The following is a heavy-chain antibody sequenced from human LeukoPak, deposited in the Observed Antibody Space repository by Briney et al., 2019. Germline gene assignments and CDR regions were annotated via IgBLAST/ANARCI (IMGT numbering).Heavy chain of an antibody. D-gene: IGHD2-2*01. V-gene: IGHV3-21*01. J-gene: IGHJ4*02. Sequence: PGGSLRLSCAASGFTLSSYNMNWVRQAPGKGREGGSSISCSRRYIFYADAVKGRFTIYRDNAKNSLYLQMNSLRAEDTAVYYCARDVEGYCSSTSCQYTGLDYWGQGTLVTVSS. CDR3: ARDVEGYCSSTSCQYTGLDY. CDR2: ISCSRRYI. CDR1: GFTLSSYN.